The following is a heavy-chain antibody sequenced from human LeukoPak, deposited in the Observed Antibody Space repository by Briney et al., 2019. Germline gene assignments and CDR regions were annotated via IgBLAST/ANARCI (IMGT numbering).Heavy chain of an antibody. Sequence: SVKVSCKASGGTFSSYAISWVRQAPGQGLEWMGGIIPIFGTANYAQKFQGRVTITADESTSTAYMELSSLRSEDTAVYYCARDSDYGDYVGYFDYWGQGTLVTVSS. J-gene: IGHJ4*02. V-gene: IGHV1-69*13. CDR3: ARDSDYGDYVGYFDY. CDR2: IIPIFGTA. CDR1: GGTFSSYA. D-gene: IGHD4-17*01.